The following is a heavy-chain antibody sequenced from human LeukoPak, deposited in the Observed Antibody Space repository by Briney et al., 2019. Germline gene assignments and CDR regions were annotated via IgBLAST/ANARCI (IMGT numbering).Heavy chain of an antibody. CDR2: IRDSGSST. CDR1: GFTFSSYA. J-gene: IGHJ4*02. Sequence: GGALRLSCAASGFTFSSYAMSWVRQAPGKGLEWVSAIRDSGSSTHYADSVKGRFTTSRDNSKNTLFLQMNSLRAEDTAIYYCAKGAYTHGPNFFDYWGPGTLVTVSS. V-gene: IGHV3-23*01. CDR3: AKGAYTHGPNFFDY. D-gene: IGHD5-18*01.